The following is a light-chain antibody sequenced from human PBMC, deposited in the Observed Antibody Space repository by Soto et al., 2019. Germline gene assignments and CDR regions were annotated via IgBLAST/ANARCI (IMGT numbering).Light chain of an antibody. CDR2: DVT. V-gene: IGLV2-11*01. J-gene: IGLJ1*01. CDR1: SNYIGDYHY. CDR3: CSYAGGYTFV. Sequence: QSALAQPRSVSGSPGQSVTISCTGTSNYIGDYHYVSWYQQHPGKAPKLMIFDVTKRPSGVPDRFSGSKSGNTASLTISGLLAEDDADYYCCSYAGGYTFVFGTGTKVTVL.